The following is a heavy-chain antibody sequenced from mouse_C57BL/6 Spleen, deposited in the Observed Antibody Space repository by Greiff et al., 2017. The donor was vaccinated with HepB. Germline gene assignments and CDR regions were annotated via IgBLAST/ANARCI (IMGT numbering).Heavy chain of an antibody. CDR1: GYTFTSYW. D-gene: IGHD1-1*01. CDR3: AMIDYYGSSYGLYFDY. V-gene: IGHV1-74*01. CDR2: IHPSDSDT. Sequence: QVQLQQPGAELVKPGASVKVSCKASGYTFTSYWMHWVKQRPGQGLEWIGRIHPSDSDTNYNQKFKGKATLTVDKSSSTAYMQLSSLTSEDSAVYYGAMIDYYGSSYGLYFDYWGQGTTLTVSS. J-gene: IGHJ2*01.